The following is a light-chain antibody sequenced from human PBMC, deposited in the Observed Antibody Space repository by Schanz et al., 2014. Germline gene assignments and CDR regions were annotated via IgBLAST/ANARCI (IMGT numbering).Light chain of an antibody. V-gene: IGKV3-11*01. CDR2: DAS. CDR3: QQRSNWPLT. Sequence: EIVMTQSPGTLSLSPGERATLSCRASQTVNIIDLAWYQQKPGQAPRLLIYDASNRATGIPARFSGSGSGTDFTLTISSLEPEDFAVYYCQQRSNWPLTFGGGTKVEIK. J-gene: IGKJ4*01. CDR1: QTVNIID.